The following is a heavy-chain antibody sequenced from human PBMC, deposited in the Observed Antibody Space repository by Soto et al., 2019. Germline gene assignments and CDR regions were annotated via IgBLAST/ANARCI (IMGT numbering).Heavy chain of an antibody. CDR2: ISYLGNNR. CDR1: GLTFSNYA. V-gene: IGHV3-30*04. D-gene: IGHD2-15*01. J-gene: IGHJ4*02. CDR3: ERGLDDGGISVRLGLRY. Sequence: QVQLVESGGGGVQPGKSLRLSCAASGLTFSNYAVHWVRQAPGRGLEWVAAISYLGNNRYYADPVKRRFTISRDDSKTTRYLQMSRLRPEYTAVYYCERGLDDGGISVRLGLRYWGRGTLVTVS.